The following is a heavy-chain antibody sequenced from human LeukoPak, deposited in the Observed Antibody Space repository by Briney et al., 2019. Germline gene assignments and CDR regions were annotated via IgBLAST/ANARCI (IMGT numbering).Heavy chain of an antibody. CDR2: IIPIFGTA. V-gene: IGHV1-69*13. D-gene: IGHD3-22*01. Sequence: SVKVSCKASGGTFSSYAISWVRQAPGQGLEWMRGIIPIFGTANYAQKFQGRVTITADESTSTAYMELSSLRSEDTAVYYCARNYYDSSGYYFFYYYYGMDVWGQGTTVTVSS. CDR3: ARNYYDSSGYYFFYYYYGMDV. J-gene: IGHJ6*02. CDR1: GGTFSSYA.